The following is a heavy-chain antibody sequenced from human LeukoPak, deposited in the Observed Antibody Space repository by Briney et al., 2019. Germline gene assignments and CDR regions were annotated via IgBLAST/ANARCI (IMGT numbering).Heavy chain of an antibody. J-gene: IGHJ4*02. CDR3: ARGTTNTFEAGGYYYRF. V-gene: IGHV4-34*01. D-gene: IGHD3-22*01. CDR2: IDYSGNT. Sequence: PSETLSLTCAVSGGSFSGYRWTWIRQPPGKGLEWLGDIDYSGNTNYNPSLERRVTMSIDTSKRQFSLTLTSVTAADTGVFYCARGTTNTFEAGGYYYRFWGQGSQVTVSS. CDR1: GGSFSGYR.